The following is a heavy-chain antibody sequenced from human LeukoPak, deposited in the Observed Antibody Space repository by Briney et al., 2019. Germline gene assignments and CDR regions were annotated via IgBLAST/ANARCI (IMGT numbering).Heavy chain of an antibody. CDR2: IKSKTDGGTT. J-gene: IGHJ4*02. CDR1: GFTFSSYW. V-gene: IGHV3-15*01. CDR3: TTDRVGTDFDY. Sequence: GGSLRLSCAASGFTFSSYWMSWVRQAPGKGLEWVGRIKSKTDGGTTDYAAPVKGRFTISRDDSKNTLYLQMNSLKTEDTAVYYCTTDRVGTDFDYWGQGTLVTVSS. D-gene: IGHD1-26*01.